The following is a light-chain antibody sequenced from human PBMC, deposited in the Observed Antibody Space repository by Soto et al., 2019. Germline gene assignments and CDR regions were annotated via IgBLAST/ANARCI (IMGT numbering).Light chain of an antibody. CDR3: QQCSSYPWT. CDR1: QSISSW. V-gene: IGKV1-5*03. J-gene: IGKJ1*01. Sequence: DIQMTQSPSTLSASVGDRVTITCRASQSISSWLAWYQQKPGKAPKLLIYKASSLQSGVPSRFSGSGSGTEFTLTISSLQPDDFADYYCQQCSSYPWTFGQGTNVEIK. CDR2: KAS.